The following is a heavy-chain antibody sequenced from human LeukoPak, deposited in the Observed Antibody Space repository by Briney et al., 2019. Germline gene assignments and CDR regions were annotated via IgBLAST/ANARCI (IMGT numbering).Heavy chain of an antibody. D-gene: IGHD1-26*01. J-gene: IGHJ2*01. CDR2: INNRGGI. CDR1: GGPLSGYF. Sequence: SETLSLTCAVYGGPLSGYFWYRIRQSPGKGLEWIGEINNRGGINYSPSLKTRVTMSVDTSKNQFSLKLSSVTAADTAVYYCARDFEWELFRYWYFDLWGRGTLVTVSS. V-gene: IGHV4-34*10. CDR3: ARDFEWELFRYWYFDL.